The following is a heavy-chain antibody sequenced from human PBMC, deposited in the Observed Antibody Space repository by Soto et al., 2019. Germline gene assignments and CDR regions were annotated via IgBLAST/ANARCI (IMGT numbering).Heavy chain of an antibody. V-gene: IGHV1-3*01. Sequence: GASVKFSCKASGYTFTSYAMHWVRQAPGQRLEWMGWINAGNGNTKYSQKFQGRVTITRDTSASTAYMELSSLRSEDTAVYYCARDTSMIVPRDFDYWGQGTLVTVSS. D-gene: IGHD3-22*01. CDR3: ARDTSMIVPRDFDY. J-gene: IGHJ4*02. CDR2: INAGNGNT. CDR1: GYTFTSYA.